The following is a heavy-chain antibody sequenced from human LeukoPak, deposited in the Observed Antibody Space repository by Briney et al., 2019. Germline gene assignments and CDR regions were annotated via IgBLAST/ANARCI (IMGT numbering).Heavy chain of an antibody. D-gene: IGHD4-17*01. CDR2: IINSGGST. J-gene: IGHJ4*02. Sequence: GGSLRLSCAASGFSFSSNAMSWVRQAPGKGLEWVSAIINSGGSTYYADPVKGRFTISRDNSRNTLYLQMNSLRAEDTALYYCAKDIYGDYGGLDYWGQGTLVTVSS. V-gene: IGHV3-23*01. CDR3: AKDIYGDYGGLDY. CDR1: GFSFSSNA.